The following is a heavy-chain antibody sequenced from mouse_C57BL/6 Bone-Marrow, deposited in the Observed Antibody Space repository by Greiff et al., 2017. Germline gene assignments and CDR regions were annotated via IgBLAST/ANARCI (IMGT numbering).Heavy chain of an antibody. CDR1: GYTFTSYW. V-gene: IGHV1-59*01. CDR2: IDPSDSYT. D-gene: IGHD1-2*01. J-gene: IGHJ4*01. CDR3: ARDGHYAMDY. Sequence: QVQLQQPGAELVRPGTSVKLSCKASGYTFTSYWMHWVKQRPGQGLEWIGVIDPSDSYTNYNQKFKGKATLTVVTSSSTAYMQLSSLTSEDSAVYYCARDGHYAMDYWGQGTSVNVSA.